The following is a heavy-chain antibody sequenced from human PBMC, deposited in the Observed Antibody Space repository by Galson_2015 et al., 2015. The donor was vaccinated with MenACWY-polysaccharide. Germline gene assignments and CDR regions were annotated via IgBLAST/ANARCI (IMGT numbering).Heavy chain of an antibody. CDR2: MNQYRSDY. D-gene: IGHD2-21*02. CDR3: ARQVIVVVTASSPDVFDI. Sequence: SLRLSCAASGFTFNSHWMSWVRQAPGKGLVWAANMNQYRSDYNYVDSVKGRFTISRDNAKNSLYLQMNSLRAEDTAVYYCARQVIVVVTASSPDVFDIWGQGTMVTVSS. CDR1: GFTFNSHW. V-gene: IGHV3-7*01. J-gene: IGHJ3*02.